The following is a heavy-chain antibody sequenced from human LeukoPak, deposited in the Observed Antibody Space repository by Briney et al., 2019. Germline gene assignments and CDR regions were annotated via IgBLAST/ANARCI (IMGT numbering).Heavy chain of an antibody. CDR1: GGSFSGYY. CDR3: ARGRGQQPLDY. J-gene: IGHJ4*02. D-gene: IGHD6-13*01. CDR2: INHSGST. Sequence: SETLSLTCAVYGGSFSGYYWSWIRQPPGKGLEWIGEINHSGSTNYNPSLKSRVTISVDKSKNQFSLKLRSVTAADTAVYYCARGRGQQPLDYWGQGTLVTVSS. V-gene: IGHV4-34*01.